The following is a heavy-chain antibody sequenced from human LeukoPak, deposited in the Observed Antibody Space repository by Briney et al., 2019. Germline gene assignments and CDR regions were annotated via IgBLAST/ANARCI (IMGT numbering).Heavy chain of an antibody. Sequence: SETLSLTCTVSGGSISSYYWSWIRQPAGKGLEWIGRVYASGGTNYNPSLKSRLTISVDKSKNQFSLRLSSVTAADTAVYYCARSVGYCSSASCYVNWFDPWGQGTLVTVSS. CDR3: ARSVGYCSSASCYVNWFDP. J-gene: IGHJ5*02. V-gene: IGHV4-4*07. D-gene: IGHD2-2*01. CDR1: GGSISSYY. CDR2: VYASGGT.